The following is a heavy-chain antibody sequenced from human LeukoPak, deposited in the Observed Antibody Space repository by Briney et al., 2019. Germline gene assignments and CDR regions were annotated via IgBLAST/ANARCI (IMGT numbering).Heavy chain of an antibody. CDR2: ITSSGDDI. Sequence: PGGSLRLSCAASGFTFSDYYMSWIRQAPGKGLEWVAYITSSGDDIYYADSVEGRFTIYRDNAKNALFLRMSSLRVEDTATYYCASDIVATSGDFWGQGTLVSASS. D-gene: IGHD5-12*01. V-gene: IGHV3-11*01. CDR3: ASDIVATSGDF. CDR1: GFTFSDYY. J-gene: IGHJ4*02.